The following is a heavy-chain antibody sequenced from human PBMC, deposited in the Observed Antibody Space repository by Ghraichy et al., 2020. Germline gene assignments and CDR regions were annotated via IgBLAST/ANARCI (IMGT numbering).Heavy chain of an antibody. CDR1: GYTFTGYY. D-gene: IGHD6-19*01. V-gene: IGHV1-2*02. Sequence: ASVKVSCKASGYTFTGYYMHWVRQVPGQGLEWMGWIHPNTGGTNYAQNFQDRVTMTRDTSMTTVYLEISSLTSDDTAVYYCARQSSGWRSEYWGQGALVIVST. J-gene: IGHJ4*02. CDR2: IHPNTGGT. CDR3: ARQSSGWRSEY.